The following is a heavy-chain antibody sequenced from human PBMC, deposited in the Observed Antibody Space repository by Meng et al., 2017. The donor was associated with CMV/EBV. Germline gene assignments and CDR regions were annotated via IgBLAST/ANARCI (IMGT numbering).Heavy chain of an antibody. J-gene: IGHJ4*02. V-gene: IGHV3-66*01. D-gene: IGHD1-26*01. Sequence: VHLVEAGGGLVHPGGSLRLSCSASGFTVISTYMSWVRQAPGKGLEWVSVIYSGGSTYYADSVKGRFTISRDNSKNTLYLQMNSLRAEDTAVYYCARIGSGSYSWDYWGQGTLVTVSS. CDR1: GFTVISTY. CDR3: ARIGSGSYSWDY. CDR2: IYSGGST.